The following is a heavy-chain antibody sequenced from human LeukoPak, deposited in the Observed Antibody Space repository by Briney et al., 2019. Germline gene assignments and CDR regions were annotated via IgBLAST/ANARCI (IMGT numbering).Heavy chain of an antibody. CDR3: ARGVAGDIVVVPAAIGAGPLDC. CDR2: INHSGST. D-gene: IGHD2-2*01. V-gene: IGHV4-34*01. Sequence: PSETLSLTCAVYGGSFSGYYWSWIRQPPGKGLEWIGEINHSGSTNYNPSLKSRVTISVDTSKNQFSLKLSSVTAADTAVYYCARGVAGDIVVVPAAIGAGPLDCWGQGTLVTVPS. J-gene: IGHJ4*02. CDR1: GGSFSGYY.